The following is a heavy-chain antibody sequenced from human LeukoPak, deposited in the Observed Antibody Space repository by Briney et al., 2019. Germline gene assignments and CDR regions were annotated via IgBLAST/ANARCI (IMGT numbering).Heavy chain of an antibody. CDR1: GVSISSGGYY. CDR3: AGLKYYYDSSGYYYFDY. V-gene: IGHV4-31*03. D-gene: IGHD3-22*01. Sequence: TLSLTCTVSGVSISSGGYYWSWIRQHPGTGLEWIGYTYYGGSTYSHPSLKSRVSISLDKSKNQFSLKLNSVTAADTAVYYRAGLKYYYDSSGYYYFDYWGQGTLVTVSA. CDR2: TYYGGST. J-gene: IGHJ4*02.